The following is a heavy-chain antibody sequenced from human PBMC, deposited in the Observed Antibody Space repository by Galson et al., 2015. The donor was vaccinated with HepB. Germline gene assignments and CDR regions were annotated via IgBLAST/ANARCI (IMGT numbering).Heavy chain of an antibody. V-gene: IGHV3-30-3*01. D-gene: IGHD2-2*01. Sequence: SLRLSCAASGFTFSSYAMHWVRQAPGKGLEWVAVISYDGSNKYYADSVKGRFTISRDNSKNTLYLQMNSLRAEDTAVYYCARAPRTGIVVVPAAHWGQGTLVTVSS. CDR2: ISYDGSNK. CDR3: ARAPRTGIVVVPAAH. CDR1: GFTFSSYA. J-gene: IGHJ4*02.